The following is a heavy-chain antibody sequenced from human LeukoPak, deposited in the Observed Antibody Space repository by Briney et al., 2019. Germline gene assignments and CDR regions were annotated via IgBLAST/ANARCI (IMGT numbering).Heavy chain of an antibody. J-gene: IGHJ4*02. CDR1: GFTFSSYA. V-gene: IGHV3-23*01. D-gene: IGHD3-22*01. Sequence: GGSLRLSCAASGFTFSSYAMSWVRQAPGKGLEWVSAISGSGGSTYYADSVKGRFTISRDNSKNTLYLQMNSLRAEDTAVYYCAKVTGGYYYDSSGYYVDYWGQGTLVTVSS. CDR3: AKVTGGYYYDSSGYYVDY. CDR2: ISGSGGST.